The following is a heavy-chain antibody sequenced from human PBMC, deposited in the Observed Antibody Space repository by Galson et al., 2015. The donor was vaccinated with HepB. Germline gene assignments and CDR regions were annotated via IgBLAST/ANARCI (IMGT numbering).Heavy chain of an antibody. V-gene: IGHV5-10-1*01. Sequence: QSGAEVKKPGESLRISCKGSGYSLSNYWISWVRQMPGKGLEWMGRIDPGDSDTNYSPPFQGHVTISADKSISTAYLQWSSLKASDTTIYYCASLRYSSGWYYFEQWGQGTLVTVSS. CDR3: ASLRYSSGWYYFEQ. J-gene: IGHJ4*02. CDR1: GYSLSNYW. CDR2: IDPGDSDT. D-gene: IGHD6-19*01.